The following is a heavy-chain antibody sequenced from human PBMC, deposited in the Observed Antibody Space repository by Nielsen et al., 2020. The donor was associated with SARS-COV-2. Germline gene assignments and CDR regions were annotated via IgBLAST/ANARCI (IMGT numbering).Heavy chain of an antibody. V-gene: IGHV1-69*13. CDR1: GYTFTSYA. Sequence: SVKVSCKASGYTFTSYAMNWVRQAPGQGLEWMGGIIPIFGTANYAQRFQGRATITADESTSTAYMELSSLRSEDTAVYYCARDPGYSSSWGDYWGQGTLVTVSS. D-gene: IGHD6-13*01. CDR3: ARDPGYSSSWGDY. J-gene: IGHJ4*02. CDR2: IIPIFGTA.